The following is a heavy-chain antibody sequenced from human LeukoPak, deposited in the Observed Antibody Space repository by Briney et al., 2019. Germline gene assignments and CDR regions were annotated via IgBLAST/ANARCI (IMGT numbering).Heavy chain of an antibody. Sequence: GASVKVSCKASGYTFTSYGISWVRQATGQGLEWMGWMNPNSGNTGYAQRFQGRVTMTRNTYTNTAYMELSSLRSEDTAVYYCARGIENCGYHCYYFDSWAQGTLVTVSS. CDR2: MNPNSGNT. CDR3: ARGIENCGYHCYYFDS. V-gene: IGHV1-8*01. J-gene: IGHJ4*02. D-gene: IGHD2-21*01. CDR1: GYTFTSYG.